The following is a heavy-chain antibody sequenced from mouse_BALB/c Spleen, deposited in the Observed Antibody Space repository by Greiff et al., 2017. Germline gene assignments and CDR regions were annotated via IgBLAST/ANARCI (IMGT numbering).Heavy chain of an antibody. CDR3: ARRATTVVADAMDY. Sequence: DVKLQEPGPDLVKPSQSLSLTCTVTGYSITSGYSWHWIRQFPGNKLEWMGYIHYSGSTNYNPSLKSRISITRDTSKNQFFLQLNSVTTEDTATYYSARRATTVVADAMDYWGQGTSVTVSS. CDR2: IHYSGST. V-gene: IGHV3-1*02. J-gene: IGHJ4*01. D-gene: IGHD1-1*01. CDR1: GYSITSGYS.